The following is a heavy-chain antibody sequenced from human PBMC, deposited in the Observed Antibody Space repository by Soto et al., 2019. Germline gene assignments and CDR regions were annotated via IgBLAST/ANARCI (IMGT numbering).Heavy chain of an antibody. CDR1: GFTFGIYA. CDR3: ASGSSGWYFDY. V-gene: IGHV3-23*01. CDR2: ISGSGGST. J-gene: IGHJ4*02. D-gene: IGHD6-19*01. Sequence: GGSLRLSCAASGFTFGIYAMSWVRQAPGKGLEWVSAISGSGGSTYYADSVKGRFTISRDNSKNTLYLQMNSLRAEDTAVYYCASGSSGWYFDYWGQGALVTVSS.